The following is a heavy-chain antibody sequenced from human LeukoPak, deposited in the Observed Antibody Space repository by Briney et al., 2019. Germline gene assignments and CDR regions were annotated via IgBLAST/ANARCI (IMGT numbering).Heavy chain of an antibody. CDR3: ARDQKALWFGELLTY. Sequence: ASVKVSCKASGGTFSSYAISWVRQAPGQGLEWMGGIIPIFGTANYAQKFQGRVTITADESTSTAYMELSSLRSEDTAVYYCARDQKALWFGELLTYWGQGTLVTVSS. CDR2: IIPIFGTA. D-gene: IGHD3-10*01. CDR1: GGTFSSYA. V-gene: IGHV1-69*13. J-gene: IGHJ4*02.